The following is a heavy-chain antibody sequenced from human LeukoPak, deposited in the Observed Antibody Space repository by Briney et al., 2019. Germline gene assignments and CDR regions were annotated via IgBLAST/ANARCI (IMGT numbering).Heavy chain of an antibody. J-gene: IGHJ4*02. CDR1: GGSISSYY. D-gene: IGHD3-10*01. V-gene: IGHV4-59*12. CDR3: ARERPHYGSGSYYKSRPNYFHY. CDR2: IYHSGST. Sequence: SETLSLTCTVSGGSISSYYWGWIRQPPGKGLEWIGSIYHSGSTNYNPSLKSRVTISVDTSKNQFSLKLSSVTAADTAVYYCARERPHYGSGSYYKSRPNYFHYWGQGTLVTVSS.